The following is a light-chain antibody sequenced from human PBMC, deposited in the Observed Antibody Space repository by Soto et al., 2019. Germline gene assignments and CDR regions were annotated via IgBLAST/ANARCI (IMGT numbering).Light chain of an antibody. V-gene: IGLV2-23*01. CDR3: FSYAISSTYV. CDR1: SGDVGTYNP. Sequence: QSVLTQPASLSGSPGQPITISCTGTSGDVGTYNPVSWYQQHPGKAPKLLIYEGTKRPSGVSDRFSGFRSGNTASLTITGLRAEDEADYYCFSYAISSTYVFGTGTKVTVL. CDR2: EGT. J-gene: IGLJ1*01.